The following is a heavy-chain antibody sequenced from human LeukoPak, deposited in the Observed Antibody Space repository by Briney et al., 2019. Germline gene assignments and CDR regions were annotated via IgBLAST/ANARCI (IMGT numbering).Heavy chain of an antibody. J-gene: IGHJ4*02. Sequence: GGSLRLSCAASGFTFSSYGMHWVRQAPGKGLEWVAVIWYDGSNKYYADSVKGRFTISRDNAKDSLYLQMNSLRAEDTAVYYCARDYDYSNYFDYWGQGTLVTVSS. CDR1: GFTFSSYG. D-gene: IGHD4-11*01. CDR3: ARDYDYSNYFDY. CDR2: IWYDGSNK. V-gene: IGHV3-33*01.